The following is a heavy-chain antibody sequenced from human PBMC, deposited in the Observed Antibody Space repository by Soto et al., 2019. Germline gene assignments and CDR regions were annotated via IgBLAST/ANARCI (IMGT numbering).Heavy chain of an antibody. CDR2: IWYDGSNK. CDR3: ARGGATHYYGMDV. V-gene: IGHV3-33*01. D-gene: IGHD5-12*01. J-gene: IGHJ6*02. CDR1: GFTFSSYG. Sequence: GGSLRLSCAASGFTFSSYGMHWVRQAPGKGLEWVAVIWYDGSNKYYADSVKGRFTISRDNSKNTLYLQMNSLRDEDTAVYYCARGGATHYYGMDVWGQGTTVTVSS.